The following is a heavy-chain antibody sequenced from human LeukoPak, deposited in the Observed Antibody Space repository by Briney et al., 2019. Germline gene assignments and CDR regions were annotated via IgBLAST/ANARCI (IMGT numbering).Heavy chain of an antibody. CDR2: ITSSGTYI. D-gene: IGHD1-26*01. CDR1: GFTFNNYN. CDR3: ARDPYSGNYGDYYYYYMDV. J-gene: IGHJ6*03. Sequence: GGSLRLSCATSGFTFNNYNMNWVRQAPGRALEWVSSITSSGTYIFYADSVKGRFTISRDNAKNSLYLQMNSLGPEDTAVYYCARDPYSGNYGDYYYYYMDVWGKGTTVTISS. V-gene: IGHV3-21*01.